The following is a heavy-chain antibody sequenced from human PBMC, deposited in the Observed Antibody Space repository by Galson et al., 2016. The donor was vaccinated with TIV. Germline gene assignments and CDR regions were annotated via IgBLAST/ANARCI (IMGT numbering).Heavy chain of an antibody. Sequence: SLRLSCAASGFIFSDYDMHWVRQAPGKGLEWVAVISYDGNSKFFGASVKGRFTISRDNSKNMLYLQLNSLRPEDTALYYCAKYRGAKGCTTTNCYVMDVWGQGTAVTVTS. J-gene: IGHJ6*02. CDR3: AKYRGAKGCTTTNCYVMDV. CDR2: ISYDGNSK. CDR1: GFIFSDYD. V-gene: IGHV3-30*18. D-gene: IGHD1-26*01.